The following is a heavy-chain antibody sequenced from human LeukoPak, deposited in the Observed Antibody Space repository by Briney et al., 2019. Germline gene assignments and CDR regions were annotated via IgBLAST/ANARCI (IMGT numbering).Heavy chain of an antibody. CDR1: GYTFTGYY. J-gene: IGHJ4*02. D-gene: IGHD5-18*01. CDR2: INPNSGDT. Sequence: ASVKVSCKASGYTFTGYYMHWVRQAPGQGLEWMGWINPNSGDTNYAQKFQGRVTMTRDTSISTAYMELSRLRSDDTAVYYCARGAGAAMVTPDYWGQGTLVTVSS. V-gene: IGHV1-2*02. CDR3: ARGAGAAMVTPDY.